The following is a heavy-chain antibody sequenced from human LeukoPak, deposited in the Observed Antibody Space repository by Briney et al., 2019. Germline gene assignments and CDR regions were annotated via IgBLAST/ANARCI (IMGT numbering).Heavy chain of an antibody. CDR1: GYSISSGYY. CDR2: IYHSGTT. D-gene: IGHD6-19*01. CDR3: AREPGYSSGSVD. Sequence: SETLSLTCTVSGYSISSGYYWGWIRQPPGKGLEWIGSIYHSGTTYYNPSLKSRVTISVDTSKNQFSLRLSSVTAADTAVYYCAREPGYSSGSVDWGQGTLVTVPS. V-gene: IGHV4-38-2*02. J-gene: IGHJ4*02.